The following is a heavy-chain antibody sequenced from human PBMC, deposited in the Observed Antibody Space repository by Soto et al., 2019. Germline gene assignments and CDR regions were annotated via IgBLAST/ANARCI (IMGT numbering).Heavy chain of an antibody. J-gene: IGHJ6*02. D-gene: IGHD3-9*01. Sequence: ASVKVSCKASGYTFTSYYMHWVRQAPGQGLEWMGIINPSGGSTSYAQKFQGRVTMTRDTSTSTVYTELSSLRSEDTAVYYCGRDGPVLYNYVILAGYYTRRYYYVMDVWGQGTTVTVSS. V-gene: IGHV1-46*01. CDR3: GRDGPVLYNYVILAGYYTRRYYYVMDV. CDR1: GYTFTSYY. CDR2: INPSGGST.